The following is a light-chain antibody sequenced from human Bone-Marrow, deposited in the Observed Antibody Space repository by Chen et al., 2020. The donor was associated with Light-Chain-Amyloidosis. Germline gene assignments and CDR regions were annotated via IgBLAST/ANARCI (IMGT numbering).Light chain of an antibody. CDR1: DLPTKY. CDR3: QSADSSGTYEVI. Sequence: SYELTQPPSVSLSPGYTAMQTCSGDDLPTKYAYWYQQKPGQAPVLVIHRDTERPSGISERFSGSSSGTTATLTISGVQAEDEADYHCQSADSSGTYEVIFGGGTKLTVL. J-gene: IGLJ2*01. CDR2: RDT. V-gene: IGLV3-25*03.